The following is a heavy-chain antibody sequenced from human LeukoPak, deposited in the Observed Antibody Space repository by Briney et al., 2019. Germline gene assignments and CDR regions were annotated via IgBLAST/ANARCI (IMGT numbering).Heavy chain of an antibody. CDR2: ISGSGGST. CDR1: GCTFSSYA. CDR3: AKPHYDILTGYFPDAFDI. Sequence: GGSLRLSCAASGCTFSSYAMSWVRQAPGKGLEWVSAISGSGGSTYYADSVKGRFTISRDNSKNTLYLQMNSLRAEDTAVYSCAKPHYDILTGYFPDAFDIWGQGTMVTVSS. J-gene: IGHJ3*02. D-gene: IGHD3-9*01. V-gene: IGHV3-23*01.